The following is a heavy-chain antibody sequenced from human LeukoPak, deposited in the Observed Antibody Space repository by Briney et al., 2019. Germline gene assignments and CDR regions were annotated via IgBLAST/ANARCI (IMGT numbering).Heavy chain of an antibody. CDR1: GGSISSSSYY. CDR2: IYYSGST. J-gene: IGHJ5*02. V-gene: IGHV4-39*01. D-gene: IGHD4-17*01. CDR3: ASHSRYGDYKNGFAP. Sequence: PSETLSLTCTVSGGSISSSSYYWGWIRQPPGKGLEWIGSIYYSGSTYYNPSLKSRVTISVDTSKNQFSLKLSSVTAADTAVYYCASHSRYGDYKNGFAPGGQGTRVTVSS.